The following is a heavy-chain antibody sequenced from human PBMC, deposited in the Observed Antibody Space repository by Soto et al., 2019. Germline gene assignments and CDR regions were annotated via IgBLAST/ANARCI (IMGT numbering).Heavy chain of an antibody. CDR1: GYTFTSYA. CDR3: ASTDLNTDYGSNYYYYYMDV. Sequence: ASVKVSCKASGYTFTSYAMHWVRQAPGQRLEWMGWINAGNGNTKYSQKFQGRVTITRDTSASTAYMELSSLRSEDTAVYYCASTDLNTDYGSNYYYYYMDVWGKGTTVTVSS. CDR2: INAGNGNT. D-gene: IGHD4-17*01. V-gene: IGHV1-3*01. J-gene: IGHJ6*03.